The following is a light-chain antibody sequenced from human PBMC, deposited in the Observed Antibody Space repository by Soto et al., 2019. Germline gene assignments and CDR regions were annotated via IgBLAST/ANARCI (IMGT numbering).Light chain of an antibody. V-gene: IGKV3-15*01. Sequence: DIVLTHSPGTLSLSPGERATLSCRASQSVTSDLAWYQQKPGQAPRLLIYGASTRATGIPARFSGSGSGTEFTLTISSLQSEDLAVYYCQQYNNWPGTFGQGTKVDIK. CDR3: QQYNNWPGT. J-gene: IGKJ1*01. CDR1: QSVTSD. CDR2: GAS.